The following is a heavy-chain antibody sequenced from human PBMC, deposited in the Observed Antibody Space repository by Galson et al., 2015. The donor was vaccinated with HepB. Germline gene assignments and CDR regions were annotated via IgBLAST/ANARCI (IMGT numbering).Heavy chain of an antibody. J-gene: IGHJ4*02. CDR1: GFTFSSYW. D-gene: IGHD4-11*01. Sequence: SLRLSCAASGFTFSSYWMHWVRQAPGKGLVWVSRINSAGSSTSYADSVKGRFTISRDNAKNTLYLQMNSLRAEDTAVYYCARQGDFSPVDSWGQGTLVTVSS. CDR2: INSAGSST. CDR3: ARQGDFSPVDS. V-gene: IGHV3-74*01.